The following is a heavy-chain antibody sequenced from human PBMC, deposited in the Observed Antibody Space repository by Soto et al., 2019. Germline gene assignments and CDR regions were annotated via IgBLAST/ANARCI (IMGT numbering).Heavy chain of an antibody. Sequence: QVQLQESGPGLVKPSQTLSLTCSVSGASISTDYWSWIRQPPGKRLEYIGFIYKGGSPNYNPSLESRVTTSPDTSKNQVSLKLTSVTAADTAVYYCARGEWFLRGYGMDVWGRGTTVTVS. D-gene: IGHD3-3*01. CDR3: ARGEWFLRGYGMDV. J-gene: IGHJ6*02. CDR2: IYKGGSP. V-gene: IGHV4-59*01. CDR1: GASISTDY.